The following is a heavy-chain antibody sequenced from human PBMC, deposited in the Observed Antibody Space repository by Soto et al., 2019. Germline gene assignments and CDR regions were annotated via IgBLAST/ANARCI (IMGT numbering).Heavy chain of an antibody. Sequence: QVQMVQSGAEVKKPGSSARVSCKVSGGTFSRHSISWVRQAPGQGLEWMGGIIPIFDATQYAQKFQGRLTITADESTTTFHMDLSGLRPEDPAIYYGARDVTYDRGSWGQGTLVPVS. V-gene: IGHV1-69*01. D-gene: IGHD2-8*01. J-gene: IGHJ4*02. CDR3: ARDVTYDRGS. CDR2: IIPIFDAT. CDR1: GGTFSRHS.